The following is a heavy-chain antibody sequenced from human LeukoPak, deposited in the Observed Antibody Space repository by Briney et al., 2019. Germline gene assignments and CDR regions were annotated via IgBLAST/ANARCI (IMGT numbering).Heavy chain of an antibody. CDR3: AKMRGAFDI. CDR2: ISSTTTYI. J-gene: IGHJ3*02. Sequence: GGSLRLSCAASGFTFSTFTMNWVRQAPGKGLEWVSSISSTTTYIYYADSLKGRFTISRDNAKNSLYLQMNSLRAEDTAVYYCAKMRGAFDIWGQGTMVTVSS. CDR1: GFTFSTFT. V-gene: IGHV3-21*04.